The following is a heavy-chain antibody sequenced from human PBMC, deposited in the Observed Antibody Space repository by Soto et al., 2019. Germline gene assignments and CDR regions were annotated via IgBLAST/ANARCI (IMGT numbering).Heavy chain of an antibody. CDR1: GYSFTSYW. V-gene: IGHV5-51*01. CDR3: AALFYSGNHIAAAVLNWFDP. J-gene: IGHJ5*02. D-gene: IGHD6-13*01. Sequence: TGESLKISCHGSGYSFTSYWIGWVRQMPGKALESLGIIYPGDSDTRYSPSFQGQVTISADKSISTAYLQWSSLKASDTAMSYCAALFYSGNHIAAAVLNWFDPGGQRTLVTVSS. CDR2: IYPGDSDT.